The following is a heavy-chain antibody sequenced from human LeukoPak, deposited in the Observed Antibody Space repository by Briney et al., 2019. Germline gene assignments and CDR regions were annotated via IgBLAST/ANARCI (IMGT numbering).Heavy chain of an antibody. V-gene: IGHV4-39*01. CDR2: IYYSGST. D-gene: IGHD3-9*01. CDR3: ARTHGFLLLLTRHRPVFDY. Sequence: KPSETLSLTCAGSGGSISSSQYYWGWIRQPPGKGLERLGSIYYSGSTYNHPSLKSRLTRSVDTSKNPFSLKLSSAPAADTAVYYCARTHGFLLLLTRHRPVFDYWGQGTLVTVSS. J-gene: IGHJ4*02. CDR1: GGSISSSQYY.